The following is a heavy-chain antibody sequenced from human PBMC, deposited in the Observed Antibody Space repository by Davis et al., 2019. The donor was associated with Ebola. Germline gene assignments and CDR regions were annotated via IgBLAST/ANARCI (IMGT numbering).Heavy chain of an antibody. J-gene: IGHJ4*02. CDR3: ARSAYYSFDY. CDR1: GFTFSSYA. V-gene: IGHV3-21*01. Sequence: PGGSLRLSCAASGFTFSSYAMNWVRQAPGKGLEWVSSITSSSSHIYYADSVKGRFTISRDNAKNSLYLQMNSLRAEDTAVYYCARSAYYSFDYWGQGTLVTVSS. D-gene: IGHD2-21*01. CDR2: ITSSSSHI.